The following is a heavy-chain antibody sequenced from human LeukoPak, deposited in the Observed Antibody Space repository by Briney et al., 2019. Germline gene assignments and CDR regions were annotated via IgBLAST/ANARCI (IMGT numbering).Heavy chain of an antibody. J-gene: IGHJ4*02. CDR3: ARDRDSSGYQTTLGRYFDY. Sequence: SETLSLTCAVSGGSISSNSYYWGWIRQPPGKGLEWIGSIYYSGSTYYNPSLKSRVTISVDTSKNQFSLKLSSVTAADTAVYYCARDRDSSGYQTTLGRYFDYWGQGTLVTVSS. CDR1: GGSISSNSYY. D-gene: IGHD3-22*01. CDR2: IYYSGST. V-gene: IGHV4-39*07.